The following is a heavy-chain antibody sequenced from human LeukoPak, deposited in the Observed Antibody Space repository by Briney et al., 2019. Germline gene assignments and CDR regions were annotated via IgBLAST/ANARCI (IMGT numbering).Heavy chain of an antibody. CDR3: ARSRQLVNN. CDR2: IYYSGST. Sequence: PSETLSLTCSVSGGSISGYYWSWIRQSPGKGLEWIAYIYYSGSTNYNPSLKSRVTISVDTSKNQFSLRLSSVTAADTGVYYCARSRQLVNNWGQGTLVTVSS. D-gene: IGHD6-13*01. J-gene: IGHJ4*02. V-gene: IGHV4-59*12. CDR1: GGSISGYY.